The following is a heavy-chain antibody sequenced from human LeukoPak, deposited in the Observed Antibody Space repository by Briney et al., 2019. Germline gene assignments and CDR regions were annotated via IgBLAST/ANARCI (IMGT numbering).Heavy chain of an antibody. J-gene: IGHJ4*02. D-gene: IGHD6-13*01. V-gene: IGHV3-66*01. CDR1: GFTVSSNY. CDR3: GRERTAAAGQKAGIDC. Sequence: GGSLTLSCAASGFTVSSNYMSWVRQAPGKGLEWVSVIYSGGSTYYADSVKGRFTISRDTSKNTLYLQMNRLRAEDTAVYYWGRERTAAAGQKAGIDCWGQGTLVTVS. CDR2: IYSGGST.